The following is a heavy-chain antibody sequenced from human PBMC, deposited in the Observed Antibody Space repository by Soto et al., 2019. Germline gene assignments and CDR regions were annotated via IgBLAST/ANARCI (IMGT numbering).Heavy chain of an antibody. D-gene: IGHD3-10*01. CDR1: GFTFSSYA. V-gene: IGHV3-23*01. CDR3: ANVEPPHGSGSLDAFDI. J-gene: IGHJ3*02. Sequence: EVQLLESGGGLVQPGGSLRLSCAASGFTFSSYAMSWVRQAPGKGLEWVSAISGSGGSTYYADSVKGRFTISRDNSKKPPYLQINSLGAEDTAVYSCANVEPPHGSGSLDAFDIWGQGTMFTVSS. CDR2: ISGSGGST.